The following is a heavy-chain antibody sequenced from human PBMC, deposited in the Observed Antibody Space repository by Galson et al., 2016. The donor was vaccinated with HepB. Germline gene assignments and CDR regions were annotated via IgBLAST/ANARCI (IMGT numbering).Heavy chain of an antibody. J-gene: IGHJ4*02. D-gene: IGHD1-26*01. CDR3: ARAKPVGAKRYYFDN. V-gene: IGHV1-69*13. CDR2: IIPIFGTA. CDR1: GGTFSSYA. Sequence: SVKVSCKASGGTFSSYAISWVRQAPGQGLEWMGGIIPIFGTANYAQKFQGRVTIIADESTSTAYMELSSLRSEDTAVFYCARAKPVGAKRYYFDNWGQGTLVTVSS.